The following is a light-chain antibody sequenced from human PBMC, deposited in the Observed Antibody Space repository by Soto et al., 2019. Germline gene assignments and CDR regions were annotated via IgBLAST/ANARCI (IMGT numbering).Light chain of an antibody. J-gene: IGLJ2*01. CDR1: SSDVGGYKY. CDR3: QSYDSSLSGSV. V-gene: IGLV2-14*01. Sequence: QSVLTQPASVSGSPGQSITISCTGTSSDVGGYKYVSWYQQHPGKAPKLMIYEVSNRPSGVSHRFSGSKSGTSASLAITGLQAEDEADYYCQSYDSSLSGSVFGGGTKLTVL. CDR2: EVS.